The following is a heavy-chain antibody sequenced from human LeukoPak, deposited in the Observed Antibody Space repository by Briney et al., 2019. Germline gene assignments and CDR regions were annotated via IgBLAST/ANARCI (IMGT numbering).Heavy chain of an antibody. CDR2: IIPIFGTA. CDR3: ARVPRQDYGSVYYYYMDV. J-gene: IGHJ6*03. V-gene: IGHV1-69*13. D-gene: IGHD3-10*01. Sequence: GASVKVSCKASGGTFSSYAISWVRQAPGQGLEWMGGIIPIFGTANYAQKFQGRVTITADESTSTAYMELSSLRSEDTAVYYCARVPRQDYGSVYYYYMDVWGKGTTVAVSS. CDR1: GGTFSSYA.